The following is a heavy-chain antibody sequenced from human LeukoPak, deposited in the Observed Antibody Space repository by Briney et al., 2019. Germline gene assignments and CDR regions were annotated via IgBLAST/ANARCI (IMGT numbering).Heavy chain of an antibody. D-gene: IGHD5-24*01. J-gene: IGHJ4*02. CDR2: INHSGST. V-gene: IGHV4-34*01. Sequence: SETLSLTCAVYGGPFSGYYWSWIRQPPGKGLEWIGEINHSGSTNYNPSLKSRVTISVDTSKNQFSLKLSSVTAADTAVYYCATTGRDGYKQLIIPHRSFDYWGQGTLVTVSS. CDR3: ATTGRDGYKQLIIPHRSFDY. CDR1: GGPFSGYY.